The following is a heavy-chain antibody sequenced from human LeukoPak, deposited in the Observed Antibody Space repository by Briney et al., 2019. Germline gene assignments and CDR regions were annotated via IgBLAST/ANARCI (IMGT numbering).Heavy chain of an antibody. V-gene: IGHV4-59*01. Sequence: SETLSLTCTVSGGSISSYYWSWIRQPPGKGLEWIGYIYYSGSTNYNPSLKSRVTISVDTSKNQFSLKLSSVTAADTAVYYCARDDSYYYYMDVWGKGTTVTVSS. CDR2: IYYSGST. CDR1: GGSISSYY. CDR3: ARDDSYYYYMDV. J-gene: IGHJ6*03.